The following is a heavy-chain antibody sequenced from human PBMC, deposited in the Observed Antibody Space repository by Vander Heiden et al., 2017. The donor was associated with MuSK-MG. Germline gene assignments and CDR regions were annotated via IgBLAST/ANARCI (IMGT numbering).Heavy chain of an antibody. D-gene: IGHD3-22*01. Sequence: QVQLQESGPGLVKPSGTLSLTCAVSGGSISSSNWWSWVRQPPGKGLEWIGEIYHSGSTNYNPSLKSRVTISVDKSKNQFSLKLSSVTAADTAVYYCASKLIEWNDSSGYSLDYWGQGTLVTVSS. CDR3: ASKLIEWNDSSGYSLDY. CDR2: IYHSGST. V-gene: IGHV4-4*02. CDR1: GGSISSSNW. J-gene: IGHJ4*02.